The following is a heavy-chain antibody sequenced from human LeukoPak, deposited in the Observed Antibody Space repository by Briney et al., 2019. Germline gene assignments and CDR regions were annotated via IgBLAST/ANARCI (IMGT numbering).Heavy chain of an antibody. Sequence: PGGSLRLSCAASGFTFSSYDMHWVRQATGKGLEWVSAIGTAGDTYYPGSVKGRFTISSENAKNSLYLQMNSMRAGDTAVYYCARGPIAAAGFDYWGQGTLVTVSS. CDR2: IGTAGDT. D-gene: IGHD6-13*01. V-gene: IGHV3-13*01. J-gene: IGHJ4*02. CDR1: GFTFSSYD. CDR3: ARGPIAAAGFDY.